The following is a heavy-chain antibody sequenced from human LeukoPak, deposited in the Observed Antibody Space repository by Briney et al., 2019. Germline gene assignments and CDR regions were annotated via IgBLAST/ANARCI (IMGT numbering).Heavy chain of an antibody. CDR3: AKNLRVSSHYGIDY. Sequence: PGGSLRLSCAASGFTFSSFAMSWVRQAPGKGLEWLSVITGGGYDTNSADSVKGRFTISRDSSKNTLYLQMNNLRAEDTAVYYCAKNLRVSSHYGIDYWGQGTLVTVSS. D-gene: IGHD4-17*01. CDR2: ITGGGYDT. J-gene: IGHJ4*02. V-gene: IGHV3-23*01. CDR1: GFTFSSFA.